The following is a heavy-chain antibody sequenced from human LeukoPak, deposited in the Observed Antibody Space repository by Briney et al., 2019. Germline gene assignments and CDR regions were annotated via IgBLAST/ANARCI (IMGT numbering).Heavy chain of an antibody. CDR3: ARGYDFWSGYSPFGVWFDP. Sequence: PSETLSLTCAVSGGSISSGGYYWSWIRQPPGKGLEWIGEINHSGSTNYNPSLKSRVTISVDTSKNQFSLKLSSVTAADTAVYYCARGYDFWSGYSPFGVWFDPWGQGTLVTVSS. V-gene: IGHV4-34*01. D-gene: IGHD3-3*01. J-gene: IGHJ5*02. CDR1: GGSISSGGYY. CDR2: INHSGST.